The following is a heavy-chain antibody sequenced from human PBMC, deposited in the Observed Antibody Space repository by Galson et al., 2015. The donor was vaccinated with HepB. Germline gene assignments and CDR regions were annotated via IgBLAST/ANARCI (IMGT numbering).Heavy chain of an antibody. Sequence: SLRLSCAASGFTFSSYGMHWVRQAPGKGLEWVAVISYDGSNKYYADSVKGRFTISRDNSKNTLYLQMNSLRAEDTAVYYCATQQEVGATSDAFDIWGQGTMVTVSS. V-gene: IGHV3-30*03. CDR3: ATQQEVGATSDAFDI. J-gene: IGHJ3*02. CDR2: ISYDGSNK. D-gene: IGHD1-26*01. CDR1: GFTFSSYG.